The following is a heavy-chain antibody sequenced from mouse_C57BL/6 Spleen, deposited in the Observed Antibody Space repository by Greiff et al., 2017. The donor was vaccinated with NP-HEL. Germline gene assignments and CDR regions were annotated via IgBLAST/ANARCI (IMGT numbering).Heavy chain of an antibody. CDR2: IWSGGST. CDR3: ARSDYGSRGDYFDY. J-gene: IGHJ2*01. D-gene: IGHD1-1*01. V-gene: IGHV2-2*01. Sequence: QVQLKESGPGLVQPSQSLSITCTVSGFSLTSYGVHWVRQSPGKGLEWLGVIWSGGSTDYNAAFISRLSISKDNSKSQVFFKMNSLQADDTAIYYCARSDYGSRGDYFDYWGQGTTLTVSS. CDR1: GFSLTSYG.